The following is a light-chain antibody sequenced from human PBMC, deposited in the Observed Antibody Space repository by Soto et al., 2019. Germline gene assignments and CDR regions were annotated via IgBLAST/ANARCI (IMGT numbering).Light chain of an antibody. CDR2: TAS. CDR3: QQSYNTPQT. CDR1: QTIGKY. V-gene: IGKV1-39*01. J-gene: IGKJ1*01. Sequence: DIQMTQSPSSLSASVGDRVTISCRPSQTIGKYLNWYQQKPGQAPKLLIYTASTLPSGVPSRFSGSRPGTNFTLTISRLQHEDFATYYCQQSYNTPQTFGQGTKVDIK.